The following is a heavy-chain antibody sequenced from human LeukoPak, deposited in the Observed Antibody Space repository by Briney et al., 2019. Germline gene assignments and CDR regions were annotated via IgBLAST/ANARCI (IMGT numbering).Heavy chain of an antibody. V-gene: IGHV1-46*01. CDR1: GYTFTSYG. CDR3: ARDPDSSGYYSDYYYDMDV. J-gene: IGHJ6*02. CDR2: INPSCGST. D-gene: IGHD3-22*01. Sequence: ASVKVSCKASGYTFTSYGISWVRQAPGQGLEWMGIINPSCGSTSYAQKFQGRVTMTRDTSTSTVYMELSSLRSEDTAVYYCARDPDSSGYYSDYYYDMDVWGQGTTVTVSS.